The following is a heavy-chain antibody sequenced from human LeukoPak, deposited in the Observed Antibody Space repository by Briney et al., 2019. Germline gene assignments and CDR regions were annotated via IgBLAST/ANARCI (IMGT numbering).Heavy chain of an antibody. V-gene: IGHV3-74*01. CDR1: GFTFNTFW. Sequence: GESLRLSCAASGFTFNTFWMHWVRQVPGKGLVWVSRINSDESRTNYADSVKGRFTISRDNAKNTLYLHMNSLRAEDTAVYYCTANYNYWGQGTLVTVSS. CDR3: TANYNY. J-gene: IGHJ4*02. CDR2: INSDESRT. D-gene: IGHD3-10*01.